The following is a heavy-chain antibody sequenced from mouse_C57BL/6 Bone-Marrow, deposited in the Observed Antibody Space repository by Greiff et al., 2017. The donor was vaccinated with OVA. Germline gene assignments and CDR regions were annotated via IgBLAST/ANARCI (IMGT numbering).Heavy chain of an antibody. CDR2: IDPEDGET. V-gene: IGHV14-2*01. CDR3: AQYYGRYFDV. CDR1: GFNINDYY. J-gene: IGHJ1*03. D-gene: IGHD1-1*01. Sequence: EVQLQQSGAELVKPGASVKLSCTASGFNINDYYMHWVKQRPEQGLEWIGGIDPEDGETNYAPKFKGKATITADTSSNTAYLQLSSLTAEDTAIYYCAQYYGRYFDVWGTGTTLTVSS.